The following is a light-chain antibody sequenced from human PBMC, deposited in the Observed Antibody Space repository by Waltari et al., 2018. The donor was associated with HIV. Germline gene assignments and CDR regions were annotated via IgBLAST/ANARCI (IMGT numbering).Light chain of an antibody. J-gene: IGLJ1*01. CDR1: ALPRQY. Sequence: SYELTQPASVSVSPGQTATITSAGDALPRQYASWLQQKPGQAPVLLIYNDNERPSGIPERFSGSSSNSRATATLTINGVQAEDEADYYCQSADFSGTYVFGSGTKVTVL. CDR3: QSADFSGTYV. CDR2: NDN. V-gene: IGLV3-25*03.